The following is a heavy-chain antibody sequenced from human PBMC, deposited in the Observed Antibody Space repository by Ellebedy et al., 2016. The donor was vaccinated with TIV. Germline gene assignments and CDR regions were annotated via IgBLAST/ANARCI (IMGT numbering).Heavy chain of an antibody. D-gene: IGHD3-3*01. CDR2: IYSGGST. J-gene: IGHJ6*03. V-gene: IGHV3-53*01. Sequence: GRSLRLSXAASGFTVSSNYMSWVRQAPGKGLEWVSVIYSGGSTFYADSVKGRFTISRDNSKNTLYLQMNSLRAEDTAVYYCATRDYDLWSGVSYYYYMDVWGKGTTVTVSS. CDR1: GFTVSSNY. CDR3: ATRDYDLWSGVSYYYYMDV.